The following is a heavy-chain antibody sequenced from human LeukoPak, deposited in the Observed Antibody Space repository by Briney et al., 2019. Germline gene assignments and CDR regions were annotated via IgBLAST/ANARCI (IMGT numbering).Heavy chain of an antibody. D-gene: IGHD1-26*01. V-gene: IGHV4-59*08. J-gene: IGHJ4*02. Sequence: SETLSLTCTVSGGSISSYYWTWIRQPPGKGLEWIGYIYYTGSTNYNPSLKSRVTISVDTSKNQFSLKLSSVTAADTAVYYCASSIVGASPSFDYWGQGTLVTVSS. CDR1: GGSISSYY. CDR2: IYYTGST. CDR3: ASSIVGASPSFDY.